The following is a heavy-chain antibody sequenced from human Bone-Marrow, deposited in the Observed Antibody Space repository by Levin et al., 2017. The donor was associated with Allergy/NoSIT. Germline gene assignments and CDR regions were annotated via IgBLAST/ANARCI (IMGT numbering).Heavy chain of an antibody. Sequence: SQTLSLTCTVSGGSISSSDYYWGWIRQPPGRGLEWIGTISYTGNSYYNPSLRSRVPISIDTSNNRFSLRLSPVTAADTAVYYCARDQFDFWSEYYTGIFDYWGQGTLVTVSS. D-gene: IGHD3-3*01. CDR2: ISYTGNS. V-gene: IGHV4-39*07. CDR1: GGSISSSDYY. J-gene: IGHJ4*02. CDR3: ARDQFDFWSEYYTGIFDY.